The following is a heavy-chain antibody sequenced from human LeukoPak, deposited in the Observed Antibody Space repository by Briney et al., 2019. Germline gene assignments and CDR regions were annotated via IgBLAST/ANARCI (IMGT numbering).Heavy chain of an antibody. J-gene: IGHJ3*02. CDR3: ARGGNDHAFDI. V-gene: IGHV4-34*01. D-gene: IGHD1-1*01. Sequence: SETLSLTCAVYGGSFSGYYWSWIRQPPGKGLEWIGEINHSGSTNYNPSLKSRVTISVDTSKNQFSLKLSSVTAADTAVYYCARGGNDHAFDIWGQGTMVTVSS. CDR1: GGSFSGYY. CDR2: INHSGST.